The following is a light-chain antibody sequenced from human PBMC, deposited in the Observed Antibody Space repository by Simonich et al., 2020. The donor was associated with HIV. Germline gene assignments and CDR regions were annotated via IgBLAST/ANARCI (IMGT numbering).Light chain of an antibody. CDR3: QQSYSTPYT. J-gene: IGKJ2*01. Sequence: DIQMIQSPFSLYASLGDSVTITCRASQGISSWLAWYQQKPEKAPKGLISAASSLQSGVPSRFSGSGSGTDFTLTISSLQPEDFATYYCQQSYSTPYTFGQGTKLEIK. CDR1: QGISSW. V-gene: IGKV1-39*01. CDR2: AAS.